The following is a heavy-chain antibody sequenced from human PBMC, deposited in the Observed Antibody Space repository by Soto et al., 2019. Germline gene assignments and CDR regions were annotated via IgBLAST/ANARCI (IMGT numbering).Heavy chain of an antibody. CDR3: ARENSRISPRLFQH. V-gene: IGHV3-30-3*01. CDR1: GFIFSDYA. CDR2: ISPAGTNQ. D-gene: IGHD6-6*01. J-gene: IGHJ1*01. Sequence: GGSLRLSCVASGFIFSDYAMHWARQAPGKGLEWVALISPAGTNQYYADSAKGRFTISRDNSKNTLYLQMNSLRPEDTGLYYCARENSRISPRLFQHWGQGTLVTVSS.